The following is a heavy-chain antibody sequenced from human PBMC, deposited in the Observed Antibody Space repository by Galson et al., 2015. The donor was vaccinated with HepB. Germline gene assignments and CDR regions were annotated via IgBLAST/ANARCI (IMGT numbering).Heavy chain of an antibody. Sequence: SLRLSCAASGFTFSSYDMHWVRQAPGKGLEWVAVISYDGSNKYYADSVKGRFTISRDNSKNTLYLQMDSLRAEDTAVYYCAKDREGGGMDVWGQGTTVTVSS. J-gene: IGHJ6*02. CDR1: GFTFSSYD. D-gene: IGHD1-26*01. CDR2: ISYDGSNK. V-gene: IGHV3-30*18. CDR3: AKDREGGGMDV.